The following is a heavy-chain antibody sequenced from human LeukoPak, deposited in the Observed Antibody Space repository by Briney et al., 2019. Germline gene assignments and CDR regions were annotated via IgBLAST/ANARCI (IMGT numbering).Heavy chain of an antibody. D-gene: IGHD3-3*01. CDR2: INFSSDDSGDNT. Sequence: PGGFLRLSCAASGFTFSNYAMSWVRQAPGKGLGWVSGINFSSDDSGDNTYYADSVRGRFSISRDNSQNTVFLQMNSLRVEDAAAYYCVATFTVFGVISTIEWGQGTLVTVSS. CDR1: GFTFSNYA. J-gene: IGHJ4*02. V-gene: IGHV3-23*01. CDR3: VATFTVFGVISTIE.